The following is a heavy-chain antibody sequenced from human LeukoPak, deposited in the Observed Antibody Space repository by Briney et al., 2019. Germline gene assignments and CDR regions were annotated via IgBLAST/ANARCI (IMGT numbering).Heavy chain of an antibody. CDR3: ARDWSGYDWSNAFDI. CDR1: GYTFSSYG. V-gene: IGHV3-30*02. D-gene: IGHD5-12*01. J-gene: IGHJ3*02. Sequence: GGSLRLSCAASGYTFSSYGMHWVRQAPGKGLEWVAFIRFDGTIKDYADSVKGRFTISKDNSKNTLNLLMNSLRVEDTAVYYCARDWSGYDWSNAFDIWGQGTMVTVSS. CDR2: IRFDGTIK.